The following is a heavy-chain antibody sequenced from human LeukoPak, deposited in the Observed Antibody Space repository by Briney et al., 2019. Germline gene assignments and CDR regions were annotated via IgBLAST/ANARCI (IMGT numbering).Heavy chain of an antibody. J-gene: IGHJ6*02. D-gene: IGHD6-19*01. CDR3: ARDISGWPYSMDV. V-gene: IGHV3-66*01. CDR1: GFTVSSNY. CDR2: IYSGGST. Sequence: PGGSLRLSCAASGFTVSSNYMSWVRQAPGKGLEWVSVIYSGGSTFYAHSVKGRFTISRDNSKNTLYLQMNSLRAEDTAVYYCARDISGWPYSMDVWGQGTTVTVSS.